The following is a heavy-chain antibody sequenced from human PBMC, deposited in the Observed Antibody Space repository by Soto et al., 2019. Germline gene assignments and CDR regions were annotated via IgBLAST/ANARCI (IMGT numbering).Heavy chain of an antibody. J-gene: IGHJ3*02. Sequence: QVQLQESGPGLVKPSQTLSLTCTVSGGSISSGGYYWSWIRQHPGKGLEWIGYIYYSGSTYYNPSPKSRITTSVHTSKNQFSLKLISVTAADTAVYYCARATRGGAFDIWGQGTMVTVSS. CDR3: ARATRGGAFDI. D-gene: IGHD1-1*01. CDR1: GGSISSGGYY. CDR2: IYYSGST. V-gene: IGHV4-31*03.